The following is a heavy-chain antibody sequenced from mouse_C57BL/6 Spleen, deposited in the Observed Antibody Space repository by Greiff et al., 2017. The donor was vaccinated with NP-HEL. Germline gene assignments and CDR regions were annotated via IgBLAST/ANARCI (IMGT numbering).Heavy chain of an antibody. CDR3: ARREYDSYYVDY. Sequence: QVQLQQSGAELARPGASVKLSCKASGYTFTSYGISWVKQRTGQGLEWIGEIYPRSGNTYYNEKFKGKATLTADKSSSTAYMELRSLTSEDSAVYFCARREYDSYYVDYWGQGTTLTVSS. J-gene: IGHJ2*01. V-gene: IGHV1-81*01. D-gene: IGHD2-4*01. CDR2: IYPRSGNT. CDR1: GYTFTSYG.